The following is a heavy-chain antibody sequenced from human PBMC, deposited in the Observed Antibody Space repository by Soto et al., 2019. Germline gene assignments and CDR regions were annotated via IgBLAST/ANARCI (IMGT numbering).Heavy chain of an antibody. V-gene: IGHV3-30-3*01. Sequence: GGSLGLWGASSGFTFSSYAMHWVRQAPGKGLEWVAVISYDGSNKYYADSVKGRFTISRDNSKNTLYLQMNSLRAEDTAVYYCARGDYYDSSGYHLSWGQGTLVPVSS. CDR1: GFTFSSYA. D-gene: IGHD3-22*01. CDR3: ARGDYYDSSGYHLS. J-gene: IGHJ5*02. CDR2: ISYDGSNK.